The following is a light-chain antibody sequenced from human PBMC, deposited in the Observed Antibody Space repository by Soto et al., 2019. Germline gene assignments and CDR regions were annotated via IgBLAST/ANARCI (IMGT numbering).Light chain of an antibody. Sequence: AIPMTQSPSSLSASVGDRVTITCRASQGIRKDLGWYQQKPGKAPKLLIYSASVVQTGVPSRFSGSGSGRDFTLTIDSLQPEDFASYYCLQDYTYPYTFGQGTKLEI. CDR2: SAS. CDR3: LQDYTYPYT. V-gene: IGKV1-6*01. CDR1: QGIRKD. J-gene: IGKJ2*01.